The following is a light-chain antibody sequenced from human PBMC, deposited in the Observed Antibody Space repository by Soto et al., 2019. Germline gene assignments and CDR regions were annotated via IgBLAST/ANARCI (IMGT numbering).Light chain of an antibody. Sequence: DIQMTQSPSTLSASVGDRVTITWQASQSISSWLAWYHQKPGKAPKLLVYDASSLESGVPSRFSGSGSGTEVTFTISRPQHDDFPTCSCQQSNSYSRTFGQGTKVEIK. CDR2: DAS. V-gene: IGKV1-5*01. CDR3: QQSNSYSRT. CDR1: QSISSW. J-gene: IGKJ1*01.